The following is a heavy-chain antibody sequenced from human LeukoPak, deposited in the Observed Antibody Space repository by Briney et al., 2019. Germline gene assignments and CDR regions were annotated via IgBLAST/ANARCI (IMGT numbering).Heavy chain of an antibody. V-gene: IGHV3-74*01. CDR1: GFTFSSYW. J-gene: IGHJ3*02. D-gene: IGHD3-22*01. Sequence: GGSLRLSCAASGFTFSSYWMHWVRQAPGKGLVWVSRINSDGSSTSYADSVKGRFTISRDNAKNTLYLQMNSLRAEDTAVYYCARDPGWDSSGYYSQDAFDIWGQGTMVTVSS. CDR2: INSDGSST. CDR3: ARDPGWDSSGYYSQDAFDI.